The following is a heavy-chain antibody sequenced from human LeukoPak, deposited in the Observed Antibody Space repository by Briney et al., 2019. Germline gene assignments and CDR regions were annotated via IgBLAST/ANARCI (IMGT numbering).Heavy chain of an antibody. CDR1: GGSVSSGSYY. CDR3: ARESIAVAAPFDY. CDR2: IYYSGST. J-gene: IGHJ4*02. V-gene: IGHV4-61*01. Sequence: PSENLSRTCTVSGGSVSSGSYYWSWIRQPPGKGLEWIGYIYYSGSTNYNPSLKSRVTISVDTSKNQFSLKLSSVTAADTAVYYCARESIAVAAPFDYWGQGTLVTVSS. D-gene: IGHD6-19*01.